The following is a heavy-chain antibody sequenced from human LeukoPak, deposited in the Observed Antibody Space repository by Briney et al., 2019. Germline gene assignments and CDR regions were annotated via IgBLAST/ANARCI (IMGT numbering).Heavy chain of an antibody. Sequence: ASVTVSCKASGYTFTGYYMHWVRQAPGQGLEWMGWINPNSGGTNYAQKFRGRVTMTRNTSISTAYMELSRLRSDDTAVYYCARDLDLREGGIDYWGQGTLVTVSS. CDR1: GYTFTGYY. CDR3: ARDLDLREGGIDY. J-gene: IGHJ4*02. V-gene: IGHV1-2*02. D-gene: IGHD3-3*01. CDR2: INPNSGGT.